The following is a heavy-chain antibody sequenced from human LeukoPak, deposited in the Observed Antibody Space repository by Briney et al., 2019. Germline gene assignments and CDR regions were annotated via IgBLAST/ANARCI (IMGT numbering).Heavy chain of an antibody. CDR1: GFSFTTYW. V-gene: IGHV3-7*01. D-gene: IGHD1-26*01. CDR3: TREDRVGGSLDA. Sequence: GGSLRLSCTASGFSFTTYWMSWVRQAPGKGLEWVASMNQDGSGRHYSDSVKGRFTISRDNAKNSMSLQMNSLRVEDTALYYCTREDRVGGSLDAWGQGTLVTVSS. J-gene: IGHJ5*02. CDR2: MNQDGSGR.